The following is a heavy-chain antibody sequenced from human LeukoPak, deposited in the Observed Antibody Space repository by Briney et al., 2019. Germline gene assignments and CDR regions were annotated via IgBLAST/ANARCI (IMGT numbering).Heavy chain of an antibody. CDR2: IWYDGSNK. CDR3: ARGRLPVTMVQGSRHAMDV. D-gene: IGHD3-10*01. J-gene: IGHJ6*02. CDR1: GFTFSSYG. V-gene: IGHV3-33*01. Sequence: GGSLRLSCAASGFTFSSYGMHWVRQAPGKGLEWVAVIWYDGSNKYYADSVKGRFTISRDNSKNTLYLQMNSLRAEDTAVYYCARGRLPVTMVQGSRHAMDVWGQGTTVTVSS.